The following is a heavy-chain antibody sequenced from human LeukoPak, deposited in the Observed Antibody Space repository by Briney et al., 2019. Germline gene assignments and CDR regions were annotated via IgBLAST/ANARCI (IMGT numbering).Heavy chain of an antibody. CDR1: GFTFNNFA. V-gene: IGHV3-23*01. J-gene: IGHJ3*02. D-gene: IGHD1-26*01. CDR3: AKDLGFVGATNHAFDI. CDR2: ISGTSGST. Sequence: NPAGSLRRSCAASGFTFNNFALTCVRQAPRTGRQWDSSISGTSGSTYYADSVKGRFTISRDNSKSTLYLQMSSLRGEDTAVYYCAKDLGFVGATNHAFDIWGQGTKVTVSS.